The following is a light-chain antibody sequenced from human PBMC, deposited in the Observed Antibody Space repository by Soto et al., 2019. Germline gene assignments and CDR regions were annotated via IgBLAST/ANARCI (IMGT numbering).Light chain of an antibody. Sequence: QSVLTQPRSVSGSPGQSVTISCTGTSSDIGGYNYVSWYQQYPGKAPKLTIYAVTKRPSGVSYRISGSKSGNTASLTISGLQAADDADYFCSSFTSSMTNVFGSGTKVTVL. CDR1: SSDIGGYNY. CDR3: SSFTSSMTNV. J-gene: IGLJ1*01. V-gene: IGLV2-11*01. CDR2: AVT.